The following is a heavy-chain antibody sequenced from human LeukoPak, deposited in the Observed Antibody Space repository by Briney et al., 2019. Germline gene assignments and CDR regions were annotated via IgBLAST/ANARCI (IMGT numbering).Heavy chain of an antibody. CDR3: ARTIYYYESTSYFSDAFDV. D-gene: IGHD3-22*01. J-gene: IGHJ3*01. CDR1: GFTLSGHS. CDR2: ISPTNAYI. Sequence: GGSLRLSCAATGFTLSGHSMNWVRQAPGKGLDWVSSISPTNAYIYYQDSVKGRFTISRDDAKNSLYLEMDSLRAEDTAVYYCARTIYYYESTSYFSDAFDVWGQGTMVTVSS. V-gene: IGHV3-21*01.